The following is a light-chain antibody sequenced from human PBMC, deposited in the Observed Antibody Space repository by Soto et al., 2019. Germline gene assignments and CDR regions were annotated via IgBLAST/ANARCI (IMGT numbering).Light chain of an antibody. CDR3: QQYNFYWS. CDR1: QTISSW. Sequence: DIQMTQSPSTLSGSVGDRVTITCRASQTISSWLAWYQQKPGRAPKLLIYDASSLESGVPSRFSGSGSGTKFTLTISSLQADDFGTYYCQQYNFYWSFGQGTKVDIK. CDR2: DAS. J-gene: IGKJ1*01. V-gene: IGKV1-5*01.